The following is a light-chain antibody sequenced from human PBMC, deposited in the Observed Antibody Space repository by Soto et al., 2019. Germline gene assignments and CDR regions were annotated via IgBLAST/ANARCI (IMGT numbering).Light chain of an antibody. V-gene: IGLV1-40*01. CDR3: QSYGTSLSGLYV. CDR1: SSNIGAGQD. Sequence: VLTQPPSVSGAPGQRVTISCTGTSSNIGAGQDVHWYRQLPGAAPKFLISDSNNRASGVPDRFSVSKSGASASLAITGLRAEDEGDYFCQSYGTSLSGLYVFGTGTKATV. CDR2: DSN. J-gene: IGLJ1*01.